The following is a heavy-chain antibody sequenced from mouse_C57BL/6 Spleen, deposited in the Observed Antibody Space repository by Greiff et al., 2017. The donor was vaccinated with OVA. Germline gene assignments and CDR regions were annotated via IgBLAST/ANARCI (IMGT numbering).Heavy chain of an antibody. CDR3: ARGGYYGSSYYFDY. Sequence: QVQLQQPGAELVRPGSSVKLSCKASGYTFPSYWMHWVKQRPIQGLEWIGNIDPSDSETHYNQKFKDKATLTVDKSSSTAYMQRSSLTSEDSAVYYCARGGYYGSSYYFDYWGQGTTLTVSS. CDR2: IDPSDSET. D-gene: IGHD1-1*01. J-gene: IGHJ2*01. CDR1: GYTFPSYW. V-gene: IGHV1-52*01.